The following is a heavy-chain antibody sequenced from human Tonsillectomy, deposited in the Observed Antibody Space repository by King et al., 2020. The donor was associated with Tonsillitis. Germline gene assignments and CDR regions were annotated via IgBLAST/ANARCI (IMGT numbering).Heavy chain of an antibody. CDR1: GFTFGDYA. D-gene: IGHD3-3*02. Sequence: VQLVESGGGLVKPGRSLRLSCTASGFTFGDYAMSWFRQAPGKGLEWVGFIRSKAYGGTTEYAASVKGRFTISRDDSKSNAYLQMNSLKTEDTAVYYCSRDRVGFLEWLLFDYWGQGTLVTVSS. CDR2: IRSKAYGGTT. V-gene: IGHV3-49*05. J-gene: IGHJ4*02. CDR3: SRDRVGFLEWLLFDY.